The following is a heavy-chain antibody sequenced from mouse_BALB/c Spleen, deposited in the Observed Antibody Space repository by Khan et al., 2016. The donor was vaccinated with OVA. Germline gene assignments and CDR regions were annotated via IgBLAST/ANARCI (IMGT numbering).Heavy chain of an antibody. CDR3: TGHGYVAWFTY. V-gene: IGHV1-31*01. CDR1: GYSFTSYY. Sequence: EVQLVESGPELMKPGASVKISCTASGYSFTSYYIHWLMQSHGKSLEWIGYIDPFSGVTTYNQIFKGKATFTVDKSSSTAYIHLSNLTSEDSAVYYSTGHGYVAWFTYWGQGTLVTVSA. CDR2: IDPFSGVT. D-gene: IGHD2-2*01. J-gene: IGHJ3*01.